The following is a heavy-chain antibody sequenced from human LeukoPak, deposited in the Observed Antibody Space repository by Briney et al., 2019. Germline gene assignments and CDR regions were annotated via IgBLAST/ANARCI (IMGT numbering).Heavy chain of an antibody. V-gene: IGHV3-64*01. CDR1: GFTFSSYN. Sequence: GGSLRLSCAGSGFTFSSYNMHWVRQAPGKGLKYVSTITSNGGRTYYANSVKGRFTIFRDNSKNTLYLQMGSLRAEDMAVYYCARASDMDVWGQGTTVTVSS. CDR3: ARASDMDV. J-gene: IGHJ6*02. CDR2: ITSNGGRT.